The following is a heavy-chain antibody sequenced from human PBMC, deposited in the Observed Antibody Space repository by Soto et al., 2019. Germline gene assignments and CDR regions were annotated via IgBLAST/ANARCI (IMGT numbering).Heavy chain of an antibody. J-gene: IGHJ4*02. Sequence: RSFRKDRGRGLEWVSGINGGDDSKHYAESVRGRFTIARDNSKNTLLLQMNSLRAEDTAVYYCSKDSQYGIIAPPYVHWCQGTRATV. CDR2: INGGDDSK. D-gene: IGHD3-10*02. V-gene: IGHV3-23*01. CDR3: SKDSQYGIIAPPYVH.